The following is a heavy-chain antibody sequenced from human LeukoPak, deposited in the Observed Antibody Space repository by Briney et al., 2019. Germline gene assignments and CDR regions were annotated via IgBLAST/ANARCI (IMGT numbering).Heavy chain of an antibody. CDR1: GGSISSSSYY. CDR2: IYRRGST. CDR3: AREGKITMVRGVIRYYYMDV. J-gene: IGHJ6*03. Sequence: SETLSLTCTVSGGSISSSSYYWGWIRQSPGKGLEWIGSIYRRGSTYYNPSLKSRVTISVDTSKNQFSLKLSSVTAADTAVYCCAREGKITMVRGVIRYYYMDVWGKGTTVTISS. D-gene: IGHD3-10*01. V-gene: IGHV4-39*07.